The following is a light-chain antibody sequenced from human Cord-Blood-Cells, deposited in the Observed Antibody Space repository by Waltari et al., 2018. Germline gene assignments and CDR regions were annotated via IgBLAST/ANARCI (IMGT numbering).Light chain of an antibody. CDR2: GAS. V-gene: IGKV3-15*01. CDR1: QRGSSN. J-gene: IGKJ2*01. Sequence: EIVMTQSPATLSVSPGERATSLCTASQRGSSNLAWYHQKPGPAPRLLIYGASTRATGIPARFSGSGSGTEFTLTISSLQSEDFAVYYCQQYNNWPPVTFGQGTKLEIK. CDR3: QQYNNWPPVT.